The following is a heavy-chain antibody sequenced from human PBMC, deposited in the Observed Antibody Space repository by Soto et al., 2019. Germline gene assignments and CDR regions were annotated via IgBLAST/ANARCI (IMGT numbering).Heavy chain of an antibody. D-gene: IGHD1-1*01. CDR1: GASMSSGGYY. J-gene: IGHJ4*02. V-gene: IGHV4-31*03. Sequence: QVQLQESGPGLVKPSQTLSLTCTVSGASMSSGGYYWTWIRQSPGKGLEWIGYIYYSGSTYYNPSLGSRVAISFDSSSSQFSLTLHSVTAADTAISCCARDRHNHYFDHWGKGTLVTVSS. CDR3: ARDRHNHYFDH. CDR2: IYYSGST.